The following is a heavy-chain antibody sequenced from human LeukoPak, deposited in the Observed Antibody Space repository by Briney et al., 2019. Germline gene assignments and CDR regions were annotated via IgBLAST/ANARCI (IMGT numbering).Heavy chain of an antibody. J-gene: IGHJ4*02. Sequence: SETLSLTCAVYGGSFSGYYWSWIRQPLGKGLGWSGEVHHSASTNYNPSLKSRVTISVDTSKTQFSLKLSSVTAADTPVYYCARHSQGEWELPFDYWGQGTLVTVSS. CDR2: VHHSAST. CDR1: GGSFSGYY. V-gene: IGHV4-34*01. CDR3: ARHSQGEWELPFDY. D-gene: IGHD1-26*01.